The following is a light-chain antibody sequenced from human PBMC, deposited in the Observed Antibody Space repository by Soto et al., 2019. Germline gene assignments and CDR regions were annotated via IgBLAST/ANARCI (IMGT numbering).Light chain of an antibody. J-gene: IGLJ1*01. V-gene: IGLV2-14*01. CDR1: SSYVGGYNY. CDR3: SSYTSSSTLV. CDR2: EVS. Sequence: QSALTQPASVSGSPGQSITISCTGTSSYVGGYNYVSWYQQHPGKAPKLMIYEVSNRPSGVSNRFSGSKSGNTASLTISGLQSEDEADYYCSSYTSSSTLVFGTGTQLTVL.